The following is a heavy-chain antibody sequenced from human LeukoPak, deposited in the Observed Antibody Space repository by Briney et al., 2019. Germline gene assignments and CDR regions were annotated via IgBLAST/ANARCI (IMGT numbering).Heavy chain of an antibody. Sequence: GGSLRLSCAASGFTFSGSAMHWVRQASGKGLEWVGRIRSKANSYATAYAASVKGRFTISRDDSKNTAYLQMNSLKTEDTAVYYCTRLWFGDFGYYYMDVWGKGTTVTVSS. D-gene: IGHD3-10*01. V-gene: IGHV3-73*01. J-gene: IGHJ6*03. CDR3: TRLWFGDFGYYYMDV. CDR2: IRSKANSYAT. CDR1: GFTFSGSA.